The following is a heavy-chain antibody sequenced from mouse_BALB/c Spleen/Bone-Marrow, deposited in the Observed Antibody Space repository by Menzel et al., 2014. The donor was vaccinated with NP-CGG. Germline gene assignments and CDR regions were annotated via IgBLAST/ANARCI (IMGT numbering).Heavy chain of an antibody. CDR1: GFNLKDTY. V-gene: IGHV14-3*02. J-gene: IGHJ4*01. D-gene: IGHD2-1*01. Sequence: VQLQQSGAELVKPGASVKLSCTASGFNLKDTYMHWVKQRPEQGLEWIGRIDPANGNTKYDPKFQGKATITADTSSNTAYLQLSSLTSEDTAVYYCAFIYYGYAMDYWGQGTSVTVSS. CDR2: IDPANGNT. CDR3: AFIYYGYAMDY.